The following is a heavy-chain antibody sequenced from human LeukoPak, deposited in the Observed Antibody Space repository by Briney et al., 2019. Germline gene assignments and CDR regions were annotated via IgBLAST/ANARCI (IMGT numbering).Heavy chain of an antibody. CDR3: ARAFLDGDYYYYGMDV. V-gene: IGHV3-30-3*01. Sequence: PGRSLRLSCAASGFTFSSYAMHWVRQAPGKGLEWVAVISYDGSNKYYADSVKGRFTISRDNSKNTLYLQMNSLRAEDTAVYYCARAFLDGDYYYYGMDVWGQGTTVTVAS. J-gene: IGHJ6*02. CDR2: ISYDGSNK. CDR1: GFTFSSYA. D-gene: IGHD3-16*01.